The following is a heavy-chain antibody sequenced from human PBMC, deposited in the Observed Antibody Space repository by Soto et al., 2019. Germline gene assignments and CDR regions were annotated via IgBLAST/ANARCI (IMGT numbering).Heavy chain of an antibody. CDR2: ISGSGGST. Sequence: GGSLRLSCAASGFTFSSYAMSWVRQAPGKGLEWVSAISGSGGSTYYADSVKGRFTISRDNSKNTLYLQMNSLRAEDTAVYYCAKALGGYYAYYYYGMDVWGQGTTVTVSS. CDR3: AKALGGYYAYYYYGMDV. CDR1: GFTFSSYA. D-gene: IGHD3-22*01. V-gene: IGHV3-23*01. J-gene: IGHJ6*02.